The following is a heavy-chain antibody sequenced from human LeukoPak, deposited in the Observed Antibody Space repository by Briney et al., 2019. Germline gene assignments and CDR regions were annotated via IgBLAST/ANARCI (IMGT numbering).Heavy chain of an antibody. J-gene: IGHJ6*02. CDR1: GITFSTFA. D-gene: IGHD1-26*01. V-gene: IGHV3-23*01. CDR2: ISGGGDRT. Sequence: GGSLRLSCAASGITFSTFAMSWVRQAPGRGLECVSMISGGGDRTYYADSVKGRFTISRDNARNSVYLQMNSLRAEDRAVYYCARDPAARSGNYSYHGMDVWGLGTTVTVSS. CDR3: ARDPAARSGNYSYHGMDV.